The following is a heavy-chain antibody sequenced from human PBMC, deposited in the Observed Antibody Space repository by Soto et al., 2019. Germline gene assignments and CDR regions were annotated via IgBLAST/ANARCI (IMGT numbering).Heavy chain of an antibody. D-gene: IGHD2-2*01. V-gene: IGHV5-51*01. CDR1: GYSFTSYW. Sequence: PGESLKISCKGSGYSFTSYWIGWVRQMPGKGLEWMGIIYPGDSDTRYSPSFQGQVTISADKSISTAYLQWSSLKASDTAMYYCARHSPPAASLYYYYYMDVWGKGTTVTVSS. CDR2: IYPGDSDT. CDR3: ARHSPPAASLYYYYYMDV. J-gene: IGHJ6*03.